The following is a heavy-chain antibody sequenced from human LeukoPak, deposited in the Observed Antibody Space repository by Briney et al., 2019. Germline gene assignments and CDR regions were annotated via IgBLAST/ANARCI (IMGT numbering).Heavy chain of an antibody. CDR1: GFTFTTYW. Sequence: PGGSLRLSCTASGFTFTTYWMHWVRQAPGKGLVWVARINTDGRVTTYAESVKGRFTVSRDNAENTLYLEMNNLRPEDTAVYYGIRETHVGLHLEYWGQGTLATVTS. D-gene: IGHD3-10*02. V-gene: IGHV3-74*03. CDR2: INTDGRVT. CDR3: IRETHVGLHLEY. J-gene: IGHJ4*02.